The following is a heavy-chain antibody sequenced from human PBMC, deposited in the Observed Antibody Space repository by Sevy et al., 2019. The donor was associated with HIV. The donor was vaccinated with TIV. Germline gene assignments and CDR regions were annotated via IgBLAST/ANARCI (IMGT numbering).Heavy chain of an antibody. J-gene: IGHJ5*02. CDR1: FSLYG. V-gene: IGHV3-30*18. D-gene: IGHD6-6*01. CDR3: AKGLVWLGP. Sequence: GGSLRLSCPAFSLYGMHWVRQAPGKGLEWVAFISHEGSAKYYADSVKGRFSISRDNSKNILYLEMNSLRLEDTAVYYCAKGLVWLGPWGQGIPVTVSS. CDR2: ISHEGSAK.